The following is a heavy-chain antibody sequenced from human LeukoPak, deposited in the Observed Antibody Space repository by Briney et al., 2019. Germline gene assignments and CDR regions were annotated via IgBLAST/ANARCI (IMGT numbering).Heavy chain of an antibody. D-gene: IGHD3-10*01. CDR3: ARSSGRPDYYYYGMDV. Sequence: GASVKLSCRASGHTFTSYDINWVRHATGQGLEWMGWMNPNSGNTGYAQKFQGRVTMNRNTSISTAYMELSSLRSEDTAVYYCARSSGRPDYYYYGMDVWGQGTTVTVSS. J-gene: IGHJ6*02. V-gene: IGHV1-8*01. CDR2: MNPNSGNT. CDR1: GHTFTSYD.